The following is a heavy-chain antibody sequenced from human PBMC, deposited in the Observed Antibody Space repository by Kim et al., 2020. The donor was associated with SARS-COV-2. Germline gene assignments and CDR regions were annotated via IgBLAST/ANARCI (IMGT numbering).Heavy chain of an antibody. D-gene: IGHD6-13*01. J-gene: IGHJ6*02. CDR2: IDPSDSYT. V-gene: IGHV5-10-1*01. CDR1: GYSFTNYW. Sequence: GESLKISCKGSGYSFTNYWITWVRQMPGKGLEWMGRIDPSDSYTDYSPSFQGHVIMSVDKSIGSVHLQWSSLKAADSAIYYCAREGAGSTEGYYFYGMDVWGQGTTVTVSS. CDR3: AREGAGSTEGYYFYGMDV.